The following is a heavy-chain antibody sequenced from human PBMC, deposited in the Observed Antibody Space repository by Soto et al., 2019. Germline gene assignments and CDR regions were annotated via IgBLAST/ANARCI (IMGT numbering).Heavy chain of an antibody. V-gene: IGHV4-34*01. CDR1: GGSFSGYY. J-gene: IGHJ6*03. CDR3: ARMSITIFGNYMDV. D-gene: IGHD3-3*01. Sequence: SETLSLTCAVYGGSFSGYYWSWIRQPPWKGLEWIGEINHSGSTNYNPSLKSRVTISVDTSKNQFSLKLSSVTAADTAVYYCARMSITIFGNYMDVWGKRTTVTVSS. CDR2: INHSGST.